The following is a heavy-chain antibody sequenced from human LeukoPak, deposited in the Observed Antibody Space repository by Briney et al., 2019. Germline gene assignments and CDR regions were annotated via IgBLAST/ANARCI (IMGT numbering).Heavy chain of an antibody. CDR2: INHSGST. CDR3: ARQELELRPFDY. D-gene: IGHD1-7*01. J-gene: IGHJ4*02. Sequence: SETLSLTCAVYGGSFSGYYWSWIRQPPGKGLEWIGEINHSGSTNYNPSLKSRVTISVDTSKNQFSLKLSSVTAADTAVYYCARQELELRPFDYWGQGTLVTVSS. V-gene: IGHV4-34*01. CDR1: GGSFSGYY.